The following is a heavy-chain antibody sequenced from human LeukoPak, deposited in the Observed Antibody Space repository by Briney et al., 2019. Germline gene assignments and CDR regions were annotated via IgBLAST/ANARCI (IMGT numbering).Heavy chain of an antibody. Sequence: SETLSLTCAVYGGSFSGYYWSWIRQPPGKGLEWIGEINHSGSTNYNPSLKSRVTISVDTSKNQFSLKLSSVTAADTAVYYCARVRIAARALDYWGQGTLVTVSS. CDR3: ARVRIAARALDY. CDR2: INHSGST. CDR1: GGSFSGYY. J-gene: IGHJ4*02. D-gene: IGHD6-6*01. V-gene: IGHV4-34*01.